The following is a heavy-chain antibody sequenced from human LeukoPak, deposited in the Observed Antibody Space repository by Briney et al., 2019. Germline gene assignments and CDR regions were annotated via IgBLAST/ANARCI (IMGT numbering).Heavy chain of an antibody. D-gene: IGHD1-26*01. CDR2: IRNKSDGGTT. CDR1: GFTFSNAL. J-gene: IGHJ4*02. CDR3: TTWGGSFSRY. Sequence: GGSLRLSCAASGFTFSNALMAWVRQAPGKGLVFVGRIRNKSDGGTTISADPLKGRFTITRGYKTNTVYPKMNSLETEDTPVFYCTTWGGSFSRYWGQGTLVTVSS. V-gene: IGHV3-15*01.